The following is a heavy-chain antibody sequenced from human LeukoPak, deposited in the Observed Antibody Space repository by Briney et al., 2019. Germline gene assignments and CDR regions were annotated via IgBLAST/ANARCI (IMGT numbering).Heavy chain of an antibody. CDR2: ISAYNGNT. CDR3: ARAASGSGWYGGDY. CDR1: GYTFTSYG. D-gene: IGHD6-19*01. J-gene: IGHJ4*02. Sequence: ASVKVSCKASGYTFTSYGISWVRQAPGQGLEWMGRISAYNGNTNYAQKLQGRVAMTTDTSTSTAYMELRSLRSDDTAVYYCARAASGSGWYGGDYWGQGALVTVSS. V-gene: IGHV1-18*01.